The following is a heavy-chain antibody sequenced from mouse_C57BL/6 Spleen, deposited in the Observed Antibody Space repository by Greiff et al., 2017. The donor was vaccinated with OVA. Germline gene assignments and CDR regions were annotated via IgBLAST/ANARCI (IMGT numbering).Heavy chain of an antibody. CDR1: GYTFTDYY. Sequence: EVQLQQSGPELVKPGASVKISCKASGYTFTDYYMNWVKQSHGKSLEWIGDINPNNGGTSYNQKFKGKATLTVDKSSSTAYMELRSLTSEDSAVYYCARRGVWEEAFAYWGQGTLVTVSA. CDR3: ARRGVWEEAFAY. V-gene: IGHV1-26*01. D-gene: IGHD4-1*01. CDR2: INPNNGGT. J-gene: IGHJ3*01.